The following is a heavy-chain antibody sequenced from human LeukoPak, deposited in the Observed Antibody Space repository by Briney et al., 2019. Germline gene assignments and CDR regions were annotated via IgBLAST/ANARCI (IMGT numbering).Heavy chain of an antibody. CDR3: TRDGDVPGAPDDAFDI. D-gene: IGHD2-2*01. V-gene: IGHV3-49*04. Sequence: GGSLRLSCTASGFTFGDYAISWVRQAPGKGLEWVGFIRSKAYGGTTEYAASVKGRFTISRDDSKSIAYLQMNSLKTEDTAVYYCTRDGDVPGAPDDAFDIWGQGTMVTVSS. CDR1: GFTFGDYA. J-gene: IGHJ3*02. CDR2: IRSKAYGGTT.